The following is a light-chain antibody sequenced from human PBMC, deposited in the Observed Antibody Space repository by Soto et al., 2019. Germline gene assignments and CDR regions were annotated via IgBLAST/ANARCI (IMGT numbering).Light chain of an antibody. J-gene: IGLJ1*01. Sequence: QSALTQPASVSGSPGQSITISCTGTSGDVASYNYVSWYQQHPGKAPQVLIYDVSSRPSGISSRFSGSKSGNTASLTISGLQAEDEADYYCSSYSSRSTRYVFGTGTKVTV. CDR2: DVS. V-gene: IGLV2-14*01. CDR3: SSYSSRSTRYV. CDR1: SGDVASYNY.